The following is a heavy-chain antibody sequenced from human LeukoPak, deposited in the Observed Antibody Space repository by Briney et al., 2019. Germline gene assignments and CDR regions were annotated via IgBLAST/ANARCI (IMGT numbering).Heavy chain of an antibody. V-gene: IGHV1-69*05. CDR3: ARGGIAAAGTGWFDP. Sequence: GASVKVSCKASGGTFSSYAISWVRQAPGQGLEWMGGIIPIFGTANYAQKSQGRVTITTDESTSTAYMELSSLRSEDTAVYYCARGGIAAAGTGWFDPWGQGTLVTVSS. CDR1: GGTFSSYA. J-gene: IGHJ5*02. CDR2: IIPIFGTA. D-gene: IGHD6-13*01.